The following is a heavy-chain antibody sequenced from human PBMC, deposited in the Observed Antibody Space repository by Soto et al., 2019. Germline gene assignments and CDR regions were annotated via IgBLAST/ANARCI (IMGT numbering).Heavy chain of an antibody. CDR1: GGTFSSYA. CDR2: IIPIFGTA. Sequence: ASVKVSCKASGGTFSSYAISWVRQAPGQGLEWMGGIIPIFGTANYAQKFQGRVTITADESTSTAYMELSSLRSEDTAVYYCARRFCDSSGYYYYYYYYGMDVWGQGTTVTVSS. J-gene: IGHJ6*02. V-gene: IGHV1-69*13. CDR3: ARRFCDSSGYYYYYYYYGMDV. D-gene: IGHD3-22*01.